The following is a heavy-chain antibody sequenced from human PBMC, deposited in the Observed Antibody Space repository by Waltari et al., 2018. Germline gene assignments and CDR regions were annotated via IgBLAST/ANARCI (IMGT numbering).Heavy chain of an antibody. CDR3: ARDPRQGYFDY. V-gene: IGHV4-59*11. CDR2: IYYSGST. CDR1: GGSISSHY. D-gene: IGHD6-6*01. J-gene: IGHJ4*02. Sequence: QVQLQESGPGLVKPSETLSLTCTVPGGSISSHYWSWIRQPPGKGLEWIGYIYYSGSTNYNPSLKSRVTISVDTSKNQFSLKLSSVTAADTAVYYCARDPRQGYFDYWGQGTLVTVSS.